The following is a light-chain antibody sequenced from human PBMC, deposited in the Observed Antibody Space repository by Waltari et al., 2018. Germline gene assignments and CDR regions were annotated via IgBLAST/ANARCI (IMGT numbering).Light chain of an antibody. CDR2: DVN. CDR3: NSFAGSDTVV. J-gene: IGLJ2*01. Sequence: QSALTQPPSASGSPGQSVTISCTGTSGDIGAYNSVNWYRQHPGKVPKLMIYDVNRRPSGVPYRFSGSKSVNTASLTVSGLQPEDEAVYYCNSFAGSDTVVFGGGTTLTVL. V-gene: IGLV2-8*01. CDR1: SGDIGAYNS.